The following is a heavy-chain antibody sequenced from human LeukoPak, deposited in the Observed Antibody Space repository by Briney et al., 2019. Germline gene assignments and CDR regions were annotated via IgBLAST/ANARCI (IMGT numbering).Heavy chain of an antibody. V-gene: IGHV1-18*01. J-gene: IGHJ5*02. CDR3: ARADILTGYYPVDP. CDR1: GYTFTSYG. Sequence: GASVKVSCKASGYTFTSYGISWVRQAPGQGLEWMGWIGAYNGNTNYAQKLQGRVTMTTDTSTSTAYMELRSLRSDDTAVYYCARADILTGYYPVDPWGQGTLVTVSS. CDR2: IGAYNGNT. D-gene: IGHD3-9*01.